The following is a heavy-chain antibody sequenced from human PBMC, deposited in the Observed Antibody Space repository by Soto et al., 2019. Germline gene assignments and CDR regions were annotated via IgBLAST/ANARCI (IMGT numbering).Heavy chain of an antibody. Sequence: EVQLVESGGGLFQSGGSLRLSCAASGFTLSSYWMHWVRQAPGKGLVWVSRIKYDGSNTFYADSVKGRFSISRDNAENTVYLQINSPRAEDTAIYYCARGIRNYYGMDVWGQGTTVTVSS. J-gene: IGHJ6*02. CDR1: GFTLSSYW. CDR3: ARGIRNYYGMDV. V-gene: IGHV3-74*01. CDR2: IKYDGSNT. D-gene: IGHD5-18*01.